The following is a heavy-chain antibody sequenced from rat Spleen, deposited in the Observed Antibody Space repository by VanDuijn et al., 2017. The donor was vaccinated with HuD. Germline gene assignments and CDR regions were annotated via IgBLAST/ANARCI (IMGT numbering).Heavy chain of an antibody. V-gene: IGHV2-72*01. Sequence: QVQLKESGPGLVQPSQTLSLTCTVSGFSLTSNGVGWIRQPLGKGLVWMGTIWAGGSTNYNSAVQSRLSISRDTSKSQVFLKMNSLQPEDTGTYYCARHSYYGLFDYWGQGVMVTVSS. J-gene: IGHJ2*01. CDR1: GFSLTSNG. CDR3: ARHSYYGLFDY. D-gene: IGHD1-6*01. CDR2: IWAGGST.